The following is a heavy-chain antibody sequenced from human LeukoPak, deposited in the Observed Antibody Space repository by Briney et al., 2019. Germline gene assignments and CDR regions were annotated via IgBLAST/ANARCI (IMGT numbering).Heavy chain of an antibody. Sequence: PGRSLRPSCAASGFTSSSYAMHWVRQAPGKGLEWVAVISYDGSNKYYADSVKGRFTISRDNSKNTLYLQMNSLRAEDTAVYYCAREPTAMAILDYWGQGTLVTVSS. CDR2: ISYDGSNK. V-gene: IGHV3-30-3*01. CDR3: AREPTAMAILDY. J-gene: IGHJ4*02. CDR1: GFTSSSYA. D-gene: IGHD5-18*01.